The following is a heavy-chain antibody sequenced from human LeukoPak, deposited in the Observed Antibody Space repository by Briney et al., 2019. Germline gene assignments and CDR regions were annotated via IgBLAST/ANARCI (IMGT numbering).Heavy chain of an antibody. Sequence: PGGSLRLSCAASGFTFSSYAMSWVRHAPGKGLEWVSAISGSGGSTYYADSVKGRFTISRDGAKNTLYLQMNSLRAEDTAVYYCVRDMSKAVTGTGAFDLWGQGTTVTVSS. CDR2: ISGSGGST. V-gene: IGHV3-23*01. CDR3: VRDMSKAVTGTGAFDL. D-gene: IGHD1-7*01. CDR1: GFTFSSYA. J-gene: IGHJ3*01.